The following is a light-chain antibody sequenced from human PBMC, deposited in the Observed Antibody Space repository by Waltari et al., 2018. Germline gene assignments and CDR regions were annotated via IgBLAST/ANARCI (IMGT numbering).Light chain of an antibody. V-gene: IGLV3-1*01. Sequence: SYEVTQPPSVSVSPGQTATITSSGDELPEKNPCWYQKRPGQSPVLLLYQGNKRPSGTPDRFSGSNSGNTVTLTITGALAVDEADYYCQAWVSNTAVVFGGGTKLTVL. J-gene: IGLJ2*01. CDR3: QAWVSNTAVV. CDR2: QGN. CDR1: ELPEKN.